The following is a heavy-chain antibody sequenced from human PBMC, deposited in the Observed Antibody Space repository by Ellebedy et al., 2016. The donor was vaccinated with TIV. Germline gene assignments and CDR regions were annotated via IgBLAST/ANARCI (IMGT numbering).Heavy chain of an antibody. J-gene: IGHJ4*02. CDR2: ISPSSDAI. D-gene: IGHD6-25*01. Sequence: GESLKISCVVSGVIFSGSYMSWIRQAPGKGLEWISYISPSSDAIYYADSVKGRFTISRDNARNSLSRQMSSLRAEDTAIYYCTRDYERLHFDYWGQGTLVTVSS. CDR1: GVIFSGSY. V-gene: IGHV3-11*01. CDR3: TRDYERLHFDY.